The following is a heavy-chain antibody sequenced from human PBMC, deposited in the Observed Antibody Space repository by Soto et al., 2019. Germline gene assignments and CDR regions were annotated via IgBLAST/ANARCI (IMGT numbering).Heavy chain of an antibody. CDR2: IYYSGTT. V-gene: IGHV4-30-2*01. CDR3: ARGHYYYGMDV. J-gene: IGHJ6*02. Sequence: SETLSLTCTVSNGSVSSGTYSWSWVRQPPGKGLEWIGYIYYSGTTYYTPSLKSRLTMSMDRANDHFSLNLTSVSAADTAVYFCARGHYYYGMDVWGQGITVTVSS. CDR1: NGSVSSGTYS.